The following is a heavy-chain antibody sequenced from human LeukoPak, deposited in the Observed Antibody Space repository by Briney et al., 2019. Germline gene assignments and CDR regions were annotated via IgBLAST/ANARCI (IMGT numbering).Heavy chain of an antibody. CDR2: ISSNGGST. CDR1: GFTFSNYA. J-gene: IGHJ4*02. V-gene: IGHV3-64*01. D-gene: IGHD4-17*01. Sequence: GGSLRLSCAASGFTFSNYAMHWVGQAAGKGLEYVSAISSNGGSTYYANSVKGRFTISRDNSKNTLYLQMGSLRAEDMAVYYCARGSWTTVTTPLDYWGQGTLVTVSS. CDR3: ARGSWTTVTTPLDY.